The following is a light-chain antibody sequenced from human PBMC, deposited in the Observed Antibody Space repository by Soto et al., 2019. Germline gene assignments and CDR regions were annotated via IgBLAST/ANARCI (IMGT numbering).Light chain of an antibody. Sequence: EVVMTQSPATLSVSPGERATLSCRASQTIGDKLAWYQQKPGQDPRLLISGASTRATAIPARFSGSGSGTDFTLSISSLQSEDFALYYCQQYNNWPITFGQGTRLEIK. J-gene: IGKJ5*01. CDR1: QTIGDK. V-gene: IGKV3-15*01. CDR2: GAS. CDR3: QQYNNWPIT.